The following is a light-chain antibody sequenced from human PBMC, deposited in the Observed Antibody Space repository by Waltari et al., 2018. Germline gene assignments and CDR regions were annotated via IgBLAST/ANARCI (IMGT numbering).Light chain of an antibody. CDR2: DVN. J-gene: IGLJ2*01. Sequence: QSALTQPASVSGSPGQPITISCIGSSSDVGGDGSVSWYQAHPGQAPKVIIYDVNNRPSVLSAPFPRSKSGNTPSLTASGLQAEDEATCYFSSQSSNNVVIVGGGTKLTVL. V-gene: IGLV2-14*03. CDR1: SSDVGGDGS. CDR3: SSQSSNNVVI.